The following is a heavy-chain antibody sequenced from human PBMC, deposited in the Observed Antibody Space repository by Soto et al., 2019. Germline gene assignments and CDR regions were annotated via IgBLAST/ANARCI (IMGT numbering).Heavy chain of an antibody. CDR1: GFTFSDYY. CDR3: ARAVWFGEGEWFDP. Sequence: GGSLRLSCAASGFTFSDYYMSWIRRAPGKGLEWVSYISSSSSYTNYADYVKGRFTISRDNAKNSLYLQMNSLRAEDTVVYYCARAVWFGEGEWFDPWGQGTLVTVSS. J-gene: IGHJ5*02. CDR2: ISSSSSYT. D-gene: IGHD3-10*01. V-gene: IGHV3-11*05.